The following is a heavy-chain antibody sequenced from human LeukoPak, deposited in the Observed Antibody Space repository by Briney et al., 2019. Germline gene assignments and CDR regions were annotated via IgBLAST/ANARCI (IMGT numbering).Heavy chain of an antibody. V-gene: IGHV3-23*01. CDR2: ISGSGGCT. Sequence: PGGSLRLSCAASGFTFSSYAMSWVRQAPGKGLEWVSAISGSGGCTYNADSVKGRFTISRDNSKNTLYLQMNSLRAEDTAVYYCARYRGVYTDYYFDYWGQGTLVTVSS. J-gene: IGHJ4*02. CDR1: GFTFSSYA. CDR3: ARYRGVYTDYYFDY. D-gene: IGHD3-10*01.